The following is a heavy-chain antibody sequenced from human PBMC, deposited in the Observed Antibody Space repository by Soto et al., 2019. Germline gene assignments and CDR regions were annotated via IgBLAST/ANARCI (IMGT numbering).Heavy chain of an antibody. J-gene: IGHJ3*02. D-gene: IGHD1-7*01. V-gene: IGHV3-33*01. Sequence: PGGSLRLSCAASGFTFSSYGMHWVRQAPGKGLEWVAVIWYDGSNKYYADSVKGRFTISRDNSKNTLYLQMNSLRAEDTAVYYCARDLGGTTWSAFDIWGQGTMVTVSS. CDR2: IWYDGSNK. CDR3: ARDLGGTTWSAFDI. CDR1: GFTFSSYG.